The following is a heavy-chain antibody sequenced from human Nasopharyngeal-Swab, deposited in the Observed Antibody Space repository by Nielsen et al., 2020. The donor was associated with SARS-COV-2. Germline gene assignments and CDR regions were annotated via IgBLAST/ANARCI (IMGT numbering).Heavy chain of an antibody. D-gene: IGHD1-26*01. CDR2: IKSKTDGGTT. V-gene: IGHV3-15*01. Sequence: GESLKISCAASGVTFSNAWMSWVRQAPGKGLEWIGRIKSKTDGGTTDYAAPVKGRFTISRDDSKNTLFLQMNSLKTEDTAVYYCTTPGSYPGIDYWDQGTLVTVSS. CDR1: GVTFSNAW. J-gene: IGHJ4*02. CDR3: TTPGSYPGIDY.